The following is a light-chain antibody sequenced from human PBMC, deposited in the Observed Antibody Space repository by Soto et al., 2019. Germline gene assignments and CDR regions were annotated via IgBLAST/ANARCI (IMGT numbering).Light chain of an antibody. J-gene: IGKJ5*01. V-gene: IGKV1-33*01. Sequence: DIQMTQSPSTLSASVGDTVTTTCLASQDISHYLNWYQQKPGKALKLLIYDASNLHPGVPSRFRGSGSGTEFSFNITSLQPEDVATYYCQQYDDLPITFGQGTRLAIK. CDR2: DAS. CDR3: QQYDDLPIT. CDR1: QDISHY.